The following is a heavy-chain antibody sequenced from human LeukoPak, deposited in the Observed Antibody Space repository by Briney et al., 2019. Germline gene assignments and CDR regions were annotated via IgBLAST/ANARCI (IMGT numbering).Heavy chain of an antibody. D-gene: IGHD3-16*02. V-gene: IGHV1-8*01. CDR2: MNPNSGNT. J-gene: IGHJ5*02. Sequence: ASVKVSCKASGYTFTSYDINWVRQAPGQGLEWMGWMNPNSGNTGYAQKFQGRVTMTRDTSISTAYMELTSLRSEDTAVYYCARDRGDYVWGSYRPNNWFDPWGQGTLVTVSS. CDR3: ARDRGDYVWGSYRPNNWFDP. CDR1: GYTFTSYD.